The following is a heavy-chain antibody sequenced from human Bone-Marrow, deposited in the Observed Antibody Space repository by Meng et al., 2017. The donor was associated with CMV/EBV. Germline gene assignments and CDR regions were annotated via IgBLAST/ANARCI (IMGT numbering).Heavy chain of an antibody. V-gene: IGHV3-30-3*01. D-gene: IGHD2-2*03. CDR3: ARDRGYCSSTSCSAYYYYGMDV. Sequence: GGSLRLSCAASGFTFSSYAMHWVRQAPGKGPEWVAVISYDGSNKYYADSVKGRFTISRDNSKNTLYLQMNSLRAEDTAVYYCARDRGYCSSTSCSAYYYYGMDVWGQGTTVTVSS. CDR2: ISYDGSNK. CDR1: GFTFSSYA. J-gene: IGHJ6*02.